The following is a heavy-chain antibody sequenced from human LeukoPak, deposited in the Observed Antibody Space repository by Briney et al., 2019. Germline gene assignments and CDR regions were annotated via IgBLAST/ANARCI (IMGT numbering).Heavy chain of an antibody. CDR2: IYPGDSDT. Sequence: GESLKISCKTSGYNFNTYWIGWVRQMPGKGLEWMGIIYPGDSDTWYSPSFQGQVTISADKSVSTAYLQWSSLKAPDTAMYYCATAVVTDPYFDSWGQGTLVTVSS. D-gene: IGHD4-23*01. CDR3: ATAVVTDPYFDS. J-gene: IGHJ4*02. V-gene: IGHV5-51*01. CDR1: GYNFNTYW.